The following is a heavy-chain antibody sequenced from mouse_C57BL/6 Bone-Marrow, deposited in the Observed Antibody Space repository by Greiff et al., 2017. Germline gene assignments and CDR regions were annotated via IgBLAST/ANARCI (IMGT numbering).Heavy chain of an antibody. D-gene: IGHD1-1*01. CDR1: GYAFSSSW. V-gene: IGHV1-82*01. J-gene: IGHJ2*01. Sequence: VKLVESGPELVKPGASVKISCKASGYAFSSSWMNWVKQRPGKGLEWIGRIYPGDGDTNYNGKFKGKATLTADKSSSTAYMQLSSLTSEDSAVYFCASSLITTVVARDDWGQGTTLTVSS. CDR3: ASSLITTVVARDD. CDR2: IYPGDGDT.